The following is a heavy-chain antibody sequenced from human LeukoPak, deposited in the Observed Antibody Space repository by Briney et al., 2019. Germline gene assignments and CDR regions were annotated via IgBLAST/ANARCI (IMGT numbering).Heavy chain of an antibody. CDR2: IIPIFGTA. J-gene: IGHJ4*02. Sequence: SVKVSCKASGGTFSSYAISWVRQAPGQGLEWVGGIIPIFGTANYAQKFQGRVTITADESTSTAYMELSSLRSEDTAVYYCARGSPGVVPAAIDYFDYWGQGTLVTVSS. CDR3: ARGSPGVVPAAIDYFDY. CDR1: GGTFSSYA. D-gene: IGHD2-2*02. V-gene: IGHV1-69*01.